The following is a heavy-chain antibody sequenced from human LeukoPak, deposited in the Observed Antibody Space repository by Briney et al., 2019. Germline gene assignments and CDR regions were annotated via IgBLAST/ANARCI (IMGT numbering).Heavy chain of an antibody. J-gene: IGHJ4*02. CDR1: GGSFSGYY. Sequence: SETLSLTCAVYGGSFSGYYWSWIRQPPGKGLEWIGEINHSGSTNYNPSLKSRVTISVDTSKNQFSLKLSSVTAADTAVYYCVRGRGRSPLWLVSTPLYFDYWGQGTLVTVSS. V-gene: IGHV4-34*01. CDR3: VRGRGRSPLWLVSTPLYFDY. D-gene: IGHD5/OR15-5a*01. CDR2: INHSGST.